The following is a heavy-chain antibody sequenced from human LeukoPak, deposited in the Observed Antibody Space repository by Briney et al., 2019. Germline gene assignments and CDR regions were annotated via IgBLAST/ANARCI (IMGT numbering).Heavy chain of an antibody. J-gene: IGHJ3*01. CDR3: ARDDYGFFDAFDF. V-gene: IGHV4-59*08. Sequence: SETLTLTCTVSGGSTSSHFWTWIRQPPGKGLEWLGYVYNTGSTNYNPSLQSRLTITLDASKKQLYLKLTSVTAADTAVYFCARDDYGFFDAFDFWGQGTGGTGSS. CDR2: VYNTGST. D-gene: IGHD3-16*01. CDR1: GGSTSSHF.